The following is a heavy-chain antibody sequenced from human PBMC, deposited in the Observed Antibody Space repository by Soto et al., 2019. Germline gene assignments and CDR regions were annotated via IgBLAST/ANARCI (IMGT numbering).Heavy chain of an antibody. V-gene: IGHV3-9*01. J-gene: IGHJ6*03. CDR2: ISWNSGSI. CDR3: AKDLTLRGSDYYCMGV. CDR1: GFTFDDYA. D-gene: IGHD4-17*01. Sequence: GGALRLSCAASGFTFDDYAMHWVRQAPGKGLEWVSGISWNSGSIGYADSVKGRFTITRDNAKNSLYLQTNSLRSEDTALYFCAKDLTLRGSDYYCMGVWGKRTTVTVSS.